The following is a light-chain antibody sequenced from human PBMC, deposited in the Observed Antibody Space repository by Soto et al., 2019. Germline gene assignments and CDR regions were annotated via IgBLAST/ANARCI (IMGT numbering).Light chain of an antibody. J-gene: IGLJ1*01. Sequence: QSALTQPASGSGSLGQSITISCTGSSSDVGTYYFVSWYQQHPGKVPKLMIYEGTKRPSGVSDRFSGSKSGNTASMTSSGLQAEDEANYYCCSYAGNNIFVCGTGTKLTVL. CDR3: CSYAGNNIFV. CDR1: SSDVGTYYF. CDR2: EGT. V-gene: IGLV2-23*01.